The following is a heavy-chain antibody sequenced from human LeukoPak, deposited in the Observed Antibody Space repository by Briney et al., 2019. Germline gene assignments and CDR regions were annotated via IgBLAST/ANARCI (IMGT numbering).Heavy chain of an antibody. Sequence: ASVKVSCKASGYTFTTYAIHWVRQAPGQRLEWMGWINAGNGNTKYSQKFQGRVTITRDTSASTAYMELSSLRSEDTAVYYCAREGYPEAAFDPWGQGTLVTVSS. CDR2: INAGNGNT. V-gene: IGHV1-3*01. CDR3: AREGYPEAAFDP. J-gene: IGHJ5*02. D-gene: IGHD5-18*01. CDR1: GYTFTTYA.